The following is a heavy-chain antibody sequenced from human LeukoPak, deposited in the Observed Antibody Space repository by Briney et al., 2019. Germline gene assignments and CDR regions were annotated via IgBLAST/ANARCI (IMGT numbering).Heavy chain of an antibody. CDR2: ISGSGGST. Sequence: GGSLRLSCAASGFTFSSYAMSWVRQAPGKGLEWVSAISGSGGSTYYADSVKGRFTISRDNAKNSLYLQMNSLRAEDTAVYYCARDTTDYGGNSCLDYWGQGTLVTVSS. D-gene: IGHD4-23*01. CDR1: GFTFSSYA. V-gene: IGHV3-23*01. J-gene: IGHJ4*02. CDR3: ARDTTDYGGNSCLDY.